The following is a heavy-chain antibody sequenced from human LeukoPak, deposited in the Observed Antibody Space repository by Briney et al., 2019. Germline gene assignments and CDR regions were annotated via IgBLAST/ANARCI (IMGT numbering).Heavy chain of an antibody. CDR2: IYYSGST. D-gene: IGHD3-16*01. V-gene: IGHV4-31*03. CDR3: ASGGLFDY. CDR1: GGSISSVGYY. Sequence: AQTLSLTCTVSGGSISSVGYYWSWLRRHPGKGLEWIGYIYYSGSTYYNPPLKSRVTISVDTSKNQFSLKLSSVTAADTAVYYYASGGLFDYWGQGTLVTVSS. J-gene: IGHJ4*02.